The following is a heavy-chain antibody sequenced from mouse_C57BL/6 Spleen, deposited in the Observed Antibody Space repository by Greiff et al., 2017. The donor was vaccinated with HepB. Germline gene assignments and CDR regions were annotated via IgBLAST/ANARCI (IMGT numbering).Heavy chain of an antibody. CDR3: ASSPYYYGSSAWFAY. V-gene: IGHV1-55*01. J-gene: IGHJ3*01. CDR2: IYPGSGST. CDR1: GYTFTSYW. D-gene: IGHD1-1*01. Sequence: QVQLQQPGAELVKPGASVKMSCKASGYTFTSYWITWVKQRPGQGLEWIGDIYPGSGSTNYNEKFKSKATLTVDTSSSTAYMQLSSLTSEDCAVYYCASSPYYYGSSAWFAYWGQGTLVTVSA.